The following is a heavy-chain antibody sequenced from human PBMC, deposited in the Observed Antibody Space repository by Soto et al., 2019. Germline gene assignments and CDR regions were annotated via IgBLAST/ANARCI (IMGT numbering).Heavy chain of an antibody. D-gene: IGHD5-18*01. CDR2: MNPNSGNT. Sequence: GASVKVSCKASGYTFTSYDINWVRQATGQGLEWMGWMNPNSGNTGYAQKFQGRVTMTRNTSISTAYMELSSLRSEDTAVYYCARGLEYSYGSWYYGMDVWGQGTTVTVSS. CDR3: ARGLEYSYGSWYYGMDV. V-gene: IGHV1-8*01. CDR1: GYTFTSYD. J-gene: IGHJ6*02.